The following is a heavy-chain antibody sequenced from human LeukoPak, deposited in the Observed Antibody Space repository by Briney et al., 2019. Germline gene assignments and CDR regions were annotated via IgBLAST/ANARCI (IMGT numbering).Heavy chain of an antibody. Sequence: GGSLRLSCAASGFTFSGSAMHWVRQASGKGLEWVGRIRSKANSYATAYAASVKGRFTISRDDPKNTAYLQMNSLKTEDTAVYYCTRVSSGSLPVYYYYYMDVWGKGTTVTVSS. CDR2: IRSKANSYAT. D-gene: IGHD1-26*01. J-gene: IGHJ6*03. CDR3: TRVSSGSLPVYYYYYMDV. V-gene: IGHV3-73*01. CDR1: GFTFSGSA.